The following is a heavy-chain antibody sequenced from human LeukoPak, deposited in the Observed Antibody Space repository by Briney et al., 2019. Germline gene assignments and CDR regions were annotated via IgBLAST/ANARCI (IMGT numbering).Heavy chain of an antibody. V-gene: IGHV1-18*01. CDR2: ISAYNGNT. J-gene: IGHJ5*02. Sequence: ASVKVSCKASGYTFTSYDINWVRQATGQGLEWMGWISAYNGNTNYAQKLQGRVTMTTDTSTSTAYMELRSLRSDDTAVYYCARDLSYNWNAPRWFDPWGQGTLVTVSS. CDR1: GYTFTSYD. CDR3: ARDLSYNWNAPRWFDP. D-gene: IGHD1-1*01.